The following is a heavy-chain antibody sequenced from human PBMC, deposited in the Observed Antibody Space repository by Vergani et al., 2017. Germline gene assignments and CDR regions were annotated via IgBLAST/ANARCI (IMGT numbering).Heavy chain of an antibody. CDR3: AREIVATTPDPYYYYGMDV. J-gene: IGHJ6*02. Sequence: QVQLVQSGAEVKKPGASVKVSCKASGYTFTSYYMHWVRQAPGQGLEWMGIINPSGGSTSYEQKFQGRVTMSRDTSTSTVYMGLSSLRSEDTAVYYCAREIVATTPDPYYYYGMDVWGQGTTVTVSS. D-gene: IGHD5-12*01. CDR1: GYTFTSYY. V-gene: IGHV1-46*03. CDR2: INPSGGST.